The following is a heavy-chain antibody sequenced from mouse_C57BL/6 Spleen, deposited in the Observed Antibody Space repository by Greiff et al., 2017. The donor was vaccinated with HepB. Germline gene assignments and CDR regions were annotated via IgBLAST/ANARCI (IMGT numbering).Heavy chain of an antibody. CDR1: GFTFSSYA. D-gene: IGHD1-1*02. J-gene: IGHJ4*01. CDR2: ISDGGSYT. Sequence: EVQLQESGGGLVKPGGSLKLSCAASGFTFSSYAMSWVRQTPEKRLEWVATISDGGSYTYYPDNVKGRFTISRDNAKNNLYLQMSHLKSEDTAMYYCAREDMDGDYWGQGTSVTVSS. V-gene: IGHV5-4*01. CDR3: AREDMDGDY.